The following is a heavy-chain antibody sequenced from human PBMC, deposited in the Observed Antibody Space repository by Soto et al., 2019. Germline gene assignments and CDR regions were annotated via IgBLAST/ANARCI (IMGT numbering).Heavy chain of an antibody. CDR1: GGSITSNW. CDR3: ARHIAVSGTRGFDH. Sequence: QVQLQESGPGLMKPTGTLSLTCAVSGGSITSNWWSWVRQPPGKGLEWIAEIFHTGSANYNPSLMGRLTISMDKSRNHFSLNLNSVTAADMAVYYCARHIAVSGTRGFDHWGQGTLVTVSS. D-gene: IGHD2-21*01. CDR2: IFHTGSA. J-gene: IGHJ4*02. V-gene: IGHV4-4*02.